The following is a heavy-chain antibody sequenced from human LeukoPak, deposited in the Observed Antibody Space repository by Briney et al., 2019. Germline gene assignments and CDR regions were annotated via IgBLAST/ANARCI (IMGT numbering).Heavy chain of an antibody. Sequence: PGGSLRLSCAASGFTFSSYAMSWVRQAPGKGLEWVSAISGSGGSTYYADSVKGRFTISRDNSKNTLFLQMDSLRDEDTAVYYCAKERMTTTCFDYWGQGTLVTVSS. CDR3: AKERMTTTCFDY. J-gene: IGHJ4*02. CDR1: GFTFSSYA. V-gene: IGHV3-23*01. CDR2: ISGSGGST. D-gene: IGHD5-24*01.